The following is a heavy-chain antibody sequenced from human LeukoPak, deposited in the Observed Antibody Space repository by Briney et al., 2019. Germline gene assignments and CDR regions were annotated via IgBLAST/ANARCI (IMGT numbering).Heavy chain of an antibody. CDR1: GGTFSSYA. CDR3: ARGFYEPRRYYYYGMDV. J-gene: IGHJ6*04. CDR2: IIPIFGTA. V-gene: IGHV1-69*06. D-gene: IGHD5/OR15-5a*01. Sequence: GSSVKVSCKASGGTFSSYAISWVRQAPGQGLEWMGGIIPIFGTANYAQKFQGRVTITADKSTSTAYMELSSLRSEDTAVYYCARGFYEPRRYYYYGMDVWGKGTTVTASS.